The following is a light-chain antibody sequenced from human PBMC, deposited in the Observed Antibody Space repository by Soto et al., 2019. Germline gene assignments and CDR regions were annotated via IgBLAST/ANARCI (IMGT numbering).Light chain of an antibody. CDR1: QSISDW. J-gene: IGKJ1*01. Sequence: DIPMTQSPATLSASIGDRVTITCRASQSISDWLAWLQQKPGQAPKLLIYKASTLETGVPSRFSGSGFGTEYTLTIRSLQPDDFATYYCQLYETYWTFGQGTKVEI. CDR3: QLYETYWT. V-gene: IGKV1-5*03. CDR2: KAS.